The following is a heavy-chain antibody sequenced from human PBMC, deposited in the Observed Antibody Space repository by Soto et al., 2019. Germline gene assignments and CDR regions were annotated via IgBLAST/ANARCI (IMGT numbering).Heavy chain of an antibody. J-gene: IGHJ4*02. Sequence: QVQLVESGGGVVQPGTSLRLSCAASGFTFNSYGMHWVRQAPGEGLEWVAVTSYDGSNENYVDSVKGRFTISRDNYRNTVYLQMNSLRAADTAVYYCAKDSDYHDRSGYYIFEYWGQGTLVSVSS. CDR2: TSYDGSNE. V-gene: IGHV3-30*18. CDR1: GFTFNSYG. CDR3: AKDSDYHDRSGYYIFEY. D-gene: IGHD3-22*01.